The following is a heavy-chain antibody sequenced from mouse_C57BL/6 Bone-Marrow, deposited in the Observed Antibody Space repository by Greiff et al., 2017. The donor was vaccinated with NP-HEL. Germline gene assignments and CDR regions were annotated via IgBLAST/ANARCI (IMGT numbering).Heavy chain of an antibody. Sequence: EVQLVESEGGLVQPGSSMKLSCTASGFTFSDYYMAWVRQVPEKGLEWVANINYDGSSTYYLDSLKSRFIISRDNAKNILYLQMSSLKSEDTATYYCARGGRLDYWGQGTTLTVSS. CDR2: INYDGSST. CDR1: GFTFSDYY. J-gene: IGHJ2*01. CDR3: ARGGRLDY. V-gene: IGHV5-16*01.